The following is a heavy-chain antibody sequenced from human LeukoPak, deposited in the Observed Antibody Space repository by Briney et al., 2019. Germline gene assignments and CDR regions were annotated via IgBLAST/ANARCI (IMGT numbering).Heavy chain of an antibody. Sequence: SETLSLTCTVSGGSIRSSSNYWGWIRQPPGKGLEWIGSIYYSGNTYYNPSLKSRVTIPVDTSKNQFSLKVSSVTAADTAVYYCASGIDRSGYPLDYWGQGTLVTVSS. CDR1: GGSIRSSSNY. CDR2: IYYSGNT. CDR3: ASGIDRSGYPLDY. D-gene: IGHD3-22*01. V-gene: IGHV4-39*01. J-gene: IGHJ4*02.